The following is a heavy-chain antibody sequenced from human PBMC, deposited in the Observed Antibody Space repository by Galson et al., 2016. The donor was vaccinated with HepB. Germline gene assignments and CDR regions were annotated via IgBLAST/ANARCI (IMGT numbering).Heavy chain of an antibody. CDR1: GDSVSSNNAG. CDR2: TFYRSNWQN. J-gene: IGHJ4*02. Sequence: CAISGDSVSSNNAGWNWIRRSPSRGLEWLGRTFYRSNWQNDYAESVKSRITINPDTSKNQFSLHLSSVTPEDTGVYYCARSYLLGRGFGWWGPGTPVTVSS. CDR3: ARSYLLGRGFGW. D-gene: IGHD3-10*01. V-gene: IGHV6-1*01.